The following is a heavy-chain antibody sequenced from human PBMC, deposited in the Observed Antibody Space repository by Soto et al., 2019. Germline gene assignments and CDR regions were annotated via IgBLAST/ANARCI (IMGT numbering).Heavy chain of an antibody. J-gene: IGHJ4*02. CDR3: ARDPGGDYDDY. CDR1: GYTFTSYY. CDR2: INPSGGST. V-gene: IGHV1-46*01. D-gene: IGHD3-16*01. Sequence: GASVKVSCKASGYTFTSYYMHWVRQAPGQGLEWMGIINPSGGSTSYAQKFQGRVTMTRDTSTSTVYTELSSLRSEDTAVYYCARDPGGDYDDYWGQGTLVTVSS.